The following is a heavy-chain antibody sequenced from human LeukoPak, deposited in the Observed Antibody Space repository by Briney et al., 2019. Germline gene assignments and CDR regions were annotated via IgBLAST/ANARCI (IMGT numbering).Heavy chain of an antibody. CDR1: GFTFSASW. Sequence: PGGSLRLSCAASGFTFSASWMTWVRQVPGKGLEWVANIKQDGSEKYYVDSVKGRFTISRDNAENSLYLQMNSLRAEDTAVYYCARGKVPAFTIFGVYYFDYWGQGTLVTVSS. V-gene: IGHV3-7*01. CDR2: IKQDGSEK. D-gene: IGHD3-3*01. CDR3: ARGKVPAFTIFGVYYFDY. J-gene: IGHJ4*02.